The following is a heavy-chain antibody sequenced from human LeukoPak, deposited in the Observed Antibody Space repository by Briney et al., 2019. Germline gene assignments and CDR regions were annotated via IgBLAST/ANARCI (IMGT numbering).Heavy chain of an antibody. D-gene: IGHD2-15*01. Sequence: GGSLRLSCAASGFTFSSYGMHWVRQAPGKGLEWVAVISYDGSNKYFADSVKGRFTISRDNSKNTLYLQMNSLRAEDTAVYYCAKDYYRRSGPNAFDIWGQGTMVTVSS. CDR2: ISYDGSNK. CDR1: GFTFSSYG. J-gene: IGHJ3*02. V-gene: IGHV3-30*18. CDR3: AKDYYRRSGPNAFDI.